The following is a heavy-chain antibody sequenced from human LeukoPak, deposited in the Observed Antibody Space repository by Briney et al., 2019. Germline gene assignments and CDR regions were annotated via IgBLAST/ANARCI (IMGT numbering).Heavy chain of an antibody. J-gene: IGHJ5*02. D-gene: IGHD2-15*01. V-gene: IGHV3-21*01. CDR1: GFTFSSYS. Sequence: GGSLRLSCAASGFTFSSYSMNWVGQAPGKGLEWVSSISSSSSYIYYADSVKGRFTISRDNAKNSLYLQMNSLRAEDTAVYYCARDSPRGYCSGGSCYAWFDPWGQGTLVTVSS. CDR3: ARDSPRGYCSGGSCYAWFDP. CDR2: ISSSSSYI.